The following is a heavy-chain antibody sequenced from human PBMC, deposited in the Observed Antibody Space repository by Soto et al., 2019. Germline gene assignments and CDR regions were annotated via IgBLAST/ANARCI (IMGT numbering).Heavy chain of an antibody. Sequence: QITLKESGPTLVKPTQTLTLTCTFSGFSLSTSGVGVGWIRQPPGKALEWLALIYWDDDKRYSPSLKSRLTITKDPSKNLVVLTMPNMDPVDTATYYCAHTVHGTVNDYWGQGTLVTVSS. CDR2: IYWDDDK. D-gene: IGHD1-26*01. CDR1: GFSLSTSGVG. V-gene: IGHV2-5*02. J-gene: IGHJ4*02. CDR3: AHTVHGTVNDY.